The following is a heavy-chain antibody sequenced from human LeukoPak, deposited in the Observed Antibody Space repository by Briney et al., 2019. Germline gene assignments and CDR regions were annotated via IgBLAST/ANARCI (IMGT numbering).Heavy chain of an antibody. CDR3: AKDGHHYDSSGYYYSFDY. Sequence: GRSLRLSCAASGFTFSSYGMHWVRQAPGKGLEWVAVIWYDGSNKYYADSVKGRFTISRDNSKNTLYLQMNSLRAEDTAVYYCAKDGHHYDSSGYYYSFDYWGQGTLVTVSS. J-gene: IGHJ4*02. D-gene: IGHD3-22*01. V-gene: IGHV3-33*06. CDR2: IWYDGSNK. CDR1: GFTFSSYG.